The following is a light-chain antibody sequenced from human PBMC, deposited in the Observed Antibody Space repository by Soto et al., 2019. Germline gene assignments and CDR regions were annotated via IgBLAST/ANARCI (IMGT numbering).Light chain of an antibody. V-gene: IGLV4-69*01. CDR3: QTWGTGIRV. CDR2: LNSDGSH. Sequence: QPVLTQSPSASASLGASVKLTCTLSSGHSNYAIAWHQQQPEKGPRYLMKLNSDGSHRKGDGIPDRFSGSSSGAERYLTISSLQSKDEADYYCQTWGTGIRVFGTGTKLTVL. J-gene: IGLJ1*01. CDR1: SGHSNYA.